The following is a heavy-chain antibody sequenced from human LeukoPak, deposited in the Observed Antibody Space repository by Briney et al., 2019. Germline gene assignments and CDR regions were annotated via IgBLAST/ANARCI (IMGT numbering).Heavy chain of an antibody. D-gene: IGHD7-27*01. CDR3: AQLGIYYYSYGIDV. CDR1: GGTFSSYA. CDR2: IIPIFGTA. V-gene: IGHV1-69*13. Sequence: SVKVSCKASGGTFSSYAISWVRQAPGQGLEGMGGIIPIFGTANYAQKFQGRVTITADESTSTAYMELSRLRSEDTAVYYCAQLGIYYYSYGIDVWGQGTTVTVSS. J-gene: IGHJ6*02.